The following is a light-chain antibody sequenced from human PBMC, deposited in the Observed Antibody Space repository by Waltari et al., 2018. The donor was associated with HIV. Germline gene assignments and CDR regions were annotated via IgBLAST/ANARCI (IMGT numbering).Light chain of an antibody. V-gene: IGKV1-12*01. Sequence: DIQMTQSPSSMSASVGDKVTITCRATQFISTSLAWYQQRPNRAPKLLIFDVSRLQTGAPSRFSRGSGTQFTLTINSLQPEDVATYYCQQANSFPHTFGQGT. CDR2: DVS. CDR1: QFISTS. J-gene: IGKJ2*01. CDR3: QQANSFPHT.